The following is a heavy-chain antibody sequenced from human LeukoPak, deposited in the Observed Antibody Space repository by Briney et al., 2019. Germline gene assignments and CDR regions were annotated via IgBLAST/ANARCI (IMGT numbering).Heavy chain of an antibody. CDR2: FSHSGST. Sequence: AETLSLTCVVSGYSISSGYYWGWIRQPPRKGLEWIGSFSHSGSTYYNPSLKSRVTISLDTSKNQFSLKLSSVTAADTAIYYCARTDYYYFDYWGQGTLVTVSS. CDR1: GYSISSGYY. V-gene: IGHV4-38-2*01. J-gene: IGHJ4*02. CDR3: ARTDYYYFDY. D-gene: IGHD3-9*01.